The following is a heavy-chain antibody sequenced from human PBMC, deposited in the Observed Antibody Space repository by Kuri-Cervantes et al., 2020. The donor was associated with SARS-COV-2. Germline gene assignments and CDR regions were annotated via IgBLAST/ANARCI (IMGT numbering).Heavy chain of an antibody. CDR2: IYYSGST. D-gene: IGHD3-3*01. V-gene: IGHV4-39*01. CDR3: ARHASDDFWSGPSVRLYYFDY. CDR1: GGSISSSSYY. Sequence: GSLRLSCTVSGGSISSSSYYWGWIRQPPGKGLEWIGSIYYSGSTYYNPSLKSRVTISVDTSKNQFSLKLSSVTAADTAVYYCARHASDDFWSGPSVRLYYFDYWGQGTLVTVSS. J-gene: IGHJ4*02.